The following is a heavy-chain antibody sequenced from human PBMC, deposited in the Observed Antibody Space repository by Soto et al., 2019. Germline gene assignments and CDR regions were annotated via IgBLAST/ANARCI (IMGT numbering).Heavy chain of an antibody. V-gene: IGHV4-28*01. J-gene: IGHJ4*02. Sequence: XXTLSLPFAVSGYSIRSSNWWGWIRQPPGKGLEWIGYIYYSGTTYYNPSLKSRVTMSVDTSKNQFSLKLKSVTAVDTAVYYCARREIQGPIDYWGQGTLVTVSS. CDR2: IYYSGTT. CDR1: GYSIRSSNW. D-gene: IGHD1-26*01. CDR3: ARREIQGPIDY.